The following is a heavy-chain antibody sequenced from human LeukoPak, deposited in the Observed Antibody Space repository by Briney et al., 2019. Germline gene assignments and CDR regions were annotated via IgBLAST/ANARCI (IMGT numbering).Heavy chain of an antibody. CDR3: ARDVGGNLGDAFDI. CDR1: GFTFSSYA. V-gene: IGHV3-74*03. CDR2: INSDGSNA. Sequence: GRSLRLSCAASGFTFSSYAMHWVRQAPGKGLVWVSRINSDGSNATYADSVKGRFTISRDNAKNTLYVQMNSLRAEDTAVYYCARDVGGNLGDAFDIWGQGTMVTVSS. D-gene: IGHD4-23*01. J-gene: IGHJ3*02.